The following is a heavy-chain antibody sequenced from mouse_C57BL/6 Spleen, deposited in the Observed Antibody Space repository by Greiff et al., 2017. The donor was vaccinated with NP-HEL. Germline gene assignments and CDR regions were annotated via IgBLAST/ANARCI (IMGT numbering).Heavy chain of an antibody. Sequence: EVKLVESGGDLVKPGGSLKLSCAASGFTFSSYGMSWVRQTPDKRLEWVATISSGGSYTYYPDSVKGRFTISRDNAKNTLYLQMSSLKSEDTAMYYCARPVTSYYFDYWGQGTTLTVSS. CDR1: GFTFSSYG. CDR3: ARPVTSYYFDY. V-gene: IGHV5-6*01. J-gene: IGHJ2*01. D-gene: IGHD2-12*01. CDR2: ISSGGSYT.